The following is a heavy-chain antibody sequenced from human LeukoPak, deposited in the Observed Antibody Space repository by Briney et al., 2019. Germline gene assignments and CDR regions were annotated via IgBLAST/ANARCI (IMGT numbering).Heavy chain of an antibody. CDR1: GFTFSSCA. D-gene: IGHD2-2*01. Sequence: GGSLRLSCAASGFTFSSCAMGWVRQAPGKGLEWVSTLSSTGGSAYHADSVKGRFTISRDNSKNILYLQMSSLRVEDTAVYYCAKIASTTCCQSAFDIWGQGTMVTVS. CDR2: LSSTGGSA. J-gene: IGHJ3*02. V-gene: IGHV3-23*01. CDR3: AKIASTTCCQSAFDI.